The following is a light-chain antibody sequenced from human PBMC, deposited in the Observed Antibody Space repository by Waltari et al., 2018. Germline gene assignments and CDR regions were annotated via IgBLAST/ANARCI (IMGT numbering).Light chain of an antibody. CDR3: QQYYTTPLT. J-gene: IGKJ4*01. CDR1: QSVLYNSNNKNY. V-gene: IGKV4-1*01. Sequence: DIVMTQSPDSLAVSLGERAPTNSKSSQSVLYNSNNKNYLAWYQQKPGQSPKLLIYWASTRESGVPDRFSGSGSGTDFTLTISSLQAEDVAVYYCQQYYTTPLTFGGGTTVEIK. CDR2: WAS.